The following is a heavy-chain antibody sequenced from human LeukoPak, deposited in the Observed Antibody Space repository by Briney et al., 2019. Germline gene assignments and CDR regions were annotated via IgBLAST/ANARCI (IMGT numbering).Heavy chain of an antibody. CDR2: INHSGST. J-gene: IGHJ4*02. V-gene: IGHV4-34*01. CDR1: GGSFSGYY. D-gene: IGHD6-19*01. CDR3: ARGKDSGWTFDS. Sequence: SETLSLTCAVYGGSFSGYYWTWIRQPPGKGLEWIGEINHSGSTNYNPSLKSRVTISVDTSKNQFSLKLSSVTAADTAVYYCARGKDSGWTFDSWGQGTLVTVSS.